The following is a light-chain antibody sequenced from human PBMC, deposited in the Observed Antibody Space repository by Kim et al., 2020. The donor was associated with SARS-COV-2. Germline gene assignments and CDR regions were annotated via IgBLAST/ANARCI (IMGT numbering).Light chain of an antibody. Sequence: SVSPGERATLSCRASQSVSSNVAWYQQRPGQPPRLLIYGASTRATGVPARFSGSGSGTEFTLTISNLQSEDSAAYYCQQYDNWLTFGGGTKVEIK. J-gene: IGKJ4*01. CDR1: QSVSSN. CDR2: GAS. CDR3: QQYDNWLT. V-gene: IGKV3-15*01.